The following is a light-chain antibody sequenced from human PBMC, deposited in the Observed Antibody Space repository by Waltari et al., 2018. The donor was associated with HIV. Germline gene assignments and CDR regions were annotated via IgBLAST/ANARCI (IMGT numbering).Light chain of an antibody. CDR2: DTS. CDR3: QQRSNRPYT. CDR1: QSVSSY. J-gene: IGKJ2*01. Sequence: EIVLTQSPATLSLSPGERATLSSRARQSVSSYVAWYQQKPGQALRLLISDTSNRATGIPARFSGSGSGTDFTLTITSLEPEDVAVYYCQQRSNRPYTFGQGTKLEIK. V-gene: IGKV3-11*01.